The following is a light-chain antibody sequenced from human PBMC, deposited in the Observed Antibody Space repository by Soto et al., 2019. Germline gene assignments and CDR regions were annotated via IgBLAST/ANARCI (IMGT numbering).Light chain of an antibody. J-gene: IGLJ2*01. Sequence: QSVLTQPPSVSGAPGQRVTISCTGSSSNIGAGYDVHWYQQLPGTAPKLPIYGNSNRPSGVPDRFSGSKSGTSSSLAITGLQAEDEAYYYCQSYDSSLSVVFGGGTKLTVL. CDR2: GNS. CDR3: QSYDSSLSVV. CDR1: SSNIGAGYD. V-gene: IGLV1-40*01.